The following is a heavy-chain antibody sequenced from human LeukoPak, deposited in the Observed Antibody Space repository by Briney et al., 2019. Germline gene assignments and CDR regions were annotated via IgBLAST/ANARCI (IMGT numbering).Heavy chain of an antibody. CDR2: INHSGST. D-gene: IGHD3-22*01. CDR3: PRQHKRYYYDSSGYPLKT. J-gene: IGHJ5*02. Sequence: SETLSLTCAVYGGSFSGYYWSWIRQPPGKGLEWIGEINHSGSTNYNPSLKSRVTISVDTSKNQCSLKLSSVTAADTDLYYCPRQHKRYYYDSSGYPLKTWRQGTLGTVSS. CDR1: GGSFSGYY. V-gene: IGHV4-34*01.